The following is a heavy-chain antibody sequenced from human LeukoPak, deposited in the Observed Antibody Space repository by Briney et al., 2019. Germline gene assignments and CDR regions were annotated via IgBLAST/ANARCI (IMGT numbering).Heavy chain of an antibody. V-gene: IGHV3-74*01. CDR2: INSDGSST. J-gene: IGHJ4*02. CDR1: GFTFSSYW. CDR3: ARAYCGGDCFDY. Sequence: GGSLRLSCAASGFTFSSYWMHWVRQAPGKGLAWVSRINSDGSSTSYADSVKGRFTISRDNAKNTLYLQMNSLRAEDTAVYYCARAYCGGDCFDYWGQGTLVTVSS. D-gene: IGHD2-21*01.